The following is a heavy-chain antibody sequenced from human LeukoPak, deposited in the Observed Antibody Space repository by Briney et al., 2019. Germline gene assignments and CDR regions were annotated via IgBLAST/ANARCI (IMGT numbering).Heavy chain of an antibody. D-gene: IGHD7-27*01. J-gene: IGHJ4*02. Sequence: GGSLRLSCAASGFTVSSNYMSWVRQAPGMGLEWVSVIYSGGTTYYADSVKGRFTISRDNSKNTLYLQMNNLRAEDTAVYYCAKDLAWGLDYWGQGTPVTVSS. CDR1: GFTVSSNY. CDR2: IYSGGTT. CDR3: AKDLAWGLDY. V-gene: IGHV3-53*01.